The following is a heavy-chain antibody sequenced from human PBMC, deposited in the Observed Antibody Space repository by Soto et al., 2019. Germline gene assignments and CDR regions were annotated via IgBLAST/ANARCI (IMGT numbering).Heavy chain of an antibody. Sequence: SETLSLTCNVSGFSISSGFYWGWVRQPPGKGLEWIGAIYHSGTTYFNPSLKSRVTMAIDTSKNQFSLSLASVAAADTAMYYCARGMNPQDYWGQGTLVTVSS. J-gene: IGHJ4*02. CDR3: ARGMNPQDY. CDR1: GFSISSGFY. V-gene: IGHV4-38-2*02. CDR2: IYHSGTT. D-gene: IGHD6-13*01.